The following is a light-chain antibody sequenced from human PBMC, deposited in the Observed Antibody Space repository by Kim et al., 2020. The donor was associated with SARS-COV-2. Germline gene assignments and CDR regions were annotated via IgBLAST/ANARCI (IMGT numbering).Light chain of an antibody. V-gene: IGLV2-14*03. Sequence: QSALTQPASVSGSPGQSITISCTGTSSDVGGYNYVSWYQQHPGKAPKLLIYDVTNRPSGVSNRFSGSKSGNTASLTISGLQAEDEADYYCGSYTTSITLMFGGGTQLTVL. CDR1: SSDVGGYNY. CDR2: DVT. CDR3: GSYTTSITLM. J-gene: IGLJ3*02.